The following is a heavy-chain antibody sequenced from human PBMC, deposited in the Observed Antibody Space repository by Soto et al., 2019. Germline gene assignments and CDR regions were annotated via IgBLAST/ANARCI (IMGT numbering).Heavy chain of an antibody. V-gene: IGHV1-18*04. Sequence: ASVKVSCKASGYTFTSYGISWVRQAPGQGLEWMGWISAYNGNTNYAQKLQGRVTMTTDTSTSTAYMELRSLRSDDTAVYYCARLEDCSGGSCYAAGFDYWGQGALVTVSS. CDR1: GYTFTSYG. J-gene: IGHJ4*02. D-gene: IGHD2-15*01. CDR3: ARLEDCSGGSCYAAGFDY. CDR2: ISAYNGNT.